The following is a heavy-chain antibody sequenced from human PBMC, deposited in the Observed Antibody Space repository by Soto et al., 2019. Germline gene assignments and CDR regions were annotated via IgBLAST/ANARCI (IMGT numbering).Heavy chain of an antibody. V-gene: IGHV1-69*01. J-gene: IGHJ5*02. CDR3: ARALLGYCSSTSCSPFDP. Sequence: QVQLVQSGAEVKKPGSSVKVSCKASGGTFSNYAISWVRQAPGQGLEWMGGIIPLFGTANYAQKFQGRVTITADESTSTAYMELSSLRSEDTAMYYCARALLGYCSSTSCSPFDPWGQGTLVTVSS. D-gene: IGHD2-2*03. CDR1: GGTFSNYA. CDR2: IIPLFGTA.